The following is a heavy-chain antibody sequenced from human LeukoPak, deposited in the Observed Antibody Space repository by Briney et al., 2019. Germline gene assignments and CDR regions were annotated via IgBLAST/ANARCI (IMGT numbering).Heavy chain of an antibody. Sequence: GGSLRLSCAASGFTFSSYAMSWVRQVPGKGLEWVSSISTSSSYINYADSVKGRFTISRDNAKKSLYLQMNSLRADDTALYYCARGASVVPGIDNAFDIWGQGTMVTVSS. CDR2: ISTSSSYI. V-gene: IGHV3-21*01. J-gene: IGHJ3*02. CDR3: ARGASVVPGIDNAFDI. D-gene: IGHD6-19*01. CDR1: GFTFSSYA.